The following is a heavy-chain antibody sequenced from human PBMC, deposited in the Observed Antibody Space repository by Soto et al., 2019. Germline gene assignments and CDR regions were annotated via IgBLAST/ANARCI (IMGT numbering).Heavy chain of an antibody. J-gene: IGHJ4*02. D-gene: IGHD3-22*01. V-gene: IGHV3-23*01. CDR1: GFTFSSYA. CDR3: AKGGRITMIVVVTEFDY. CDR2: ISGSGGST. Sequence: GGSLRLSCAASGFTFSSYAMSWVRQAPGKGLEWVSAISGSGGSTYYADSVKGRFTISRDNSKNTLYLQMNSLRAEDTAVYYCAKGGRITMIVVVTEFDYWGQGTLVTVSS.